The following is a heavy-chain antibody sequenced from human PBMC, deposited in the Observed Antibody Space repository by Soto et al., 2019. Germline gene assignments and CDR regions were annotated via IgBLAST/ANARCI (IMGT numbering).Heavy chain of an antibody. V-gene: IGHV3-48*02. CDR3: ARDNGMAGSFDP. D-gene: IGHD2-8*01. Sequence: GGSLRLSCAACGFTFSSYSMNWARQAPGKGLEWVSYISIGSSTIYYADSVKGRFTISRDDAKNSLYLQMNSLRDEDTAVYYCARDNGMAGSFDPWGQGTLVTVSS. J-gene: IGHJ5*02. CDR1: GFTFSSYS. CDR2: ISIGSSTI.